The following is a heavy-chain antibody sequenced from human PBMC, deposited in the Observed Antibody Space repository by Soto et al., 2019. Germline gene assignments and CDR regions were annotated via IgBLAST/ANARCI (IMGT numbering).Heavy chain of an antibody. Sequence: EVQLVESGGGLIQPGGSLILSCAASGFTVSSNYMSWVRQAPGKGLEWVSVIYSGGSTYYADAVKVRFTISRDNSKNTLDLQMNSLRAKDTDVYYCASTPSWGGYSYGYDVDYWGHGTLVTFSS. J-gene: IGHJ4*01. CDR3: ASTPSWGGYSYGYDVDY. CDR1: GFTVSSNY. D-gene: IGHD5-18*01. V-gene: IGHV3-53*01. CDR2: IYSGGST.